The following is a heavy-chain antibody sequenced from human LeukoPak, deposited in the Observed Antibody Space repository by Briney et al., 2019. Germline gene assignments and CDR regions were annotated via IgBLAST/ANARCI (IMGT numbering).Heavy chain of an antibody. V-gene: IGHV4-59*02. CDR1: SGSVNSYY. CDR3: ARVPAAPRLYMDV. D-gene: IGHD2-2*01. CDR2: IYYSGST. Sequence: KPSETLSLTCTVSSGSVNSYYWSWIRRPPGKGLEWIGYIYYSGSTNYNPSLKSRVTISVDTSKNQFSLKLSSVTAADTAVYYCARVPAAPRLYMDVWGQGTTVIVSS. J-gene: IGHJ6*02.